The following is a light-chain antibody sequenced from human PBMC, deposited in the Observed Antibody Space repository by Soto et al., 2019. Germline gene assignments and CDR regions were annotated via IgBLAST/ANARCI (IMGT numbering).Light chain of an antibody. J-gene: IGKJ1*01. Sequence: EIVLTQSPATLSLSPGERATLSCRASQSISNYQAWYQHKPGQAPRLLIYDASSRATGIPARFGGSGSGTDFTLTISSLEPEDFAVYFCQLRSNWPPTWTFGQGTKVEVK. V-gene: IGKV3-11*01. CDR1: QSISNY. CDR3: QLRSNWPPTWT. CDR2: DAS.